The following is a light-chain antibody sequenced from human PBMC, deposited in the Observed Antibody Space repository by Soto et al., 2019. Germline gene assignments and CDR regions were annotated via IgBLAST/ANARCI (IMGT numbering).Light chain of an antibody. CDR3: QHYGTSPTIS. CDR2: GAS. J-gene: IGKJ5*01. Sequence: EIVWTQSPGTLSLSPGERATLSCRASQSVSSNYLAWYPQTPCQAHRLLIYGASYRAFGIPDGFSGSGSGTDFTLTISRVGPEDFAVYYCQHYGTSPTISCGQGTRREIK. V-gene: IGKV3-20*01. CDR1: QSVSSNY.